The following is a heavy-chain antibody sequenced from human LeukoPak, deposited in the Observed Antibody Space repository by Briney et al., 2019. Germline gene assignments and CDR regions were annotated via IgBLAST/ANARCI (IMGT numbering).Heavy chain of an antibody. V-gene: IGHV3-53*01. CDR3: ARVVAAIALRDYHYVDV. CDR1: GFSITTKS. Sequence: PGGSLRLSCAASGFSITTKSMSRVRQAPGKGLECVSIIYSGDVTAYSESVKGRFTISRDSHTNTVYLQMDSLRADDSAVYFCARVVAAIALRDYHYVDVWGKGASVTVSS. D-gene: IGHD5-12*01. J-gene: IGHJ6*03. CDR2: IYSGDVT.